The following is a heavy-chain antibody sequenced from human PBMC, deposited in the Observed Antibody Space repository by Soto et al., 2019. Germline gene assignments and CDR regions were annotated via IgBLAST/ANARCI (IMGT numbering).Heavy chain of an antibody. CDR2: IYHSGST. Sequence: SETLSLTCAVSGGSISSGGYSWSWIRQPPGKGLEWIGYIYHSGSTYYNPSLKSRVTISVDRSKNQFSLKLSSVTAADTAVYYCASRIVGATGRAFDIWGQGTMVTVSS. D-gene: IGHD1-26*01. CDR1: GGSISSGGYS. V-gene: IGHV4-30-2*01. J-gene: IGHJ3*02. CDR3: ASRIVGATGRAFDI.